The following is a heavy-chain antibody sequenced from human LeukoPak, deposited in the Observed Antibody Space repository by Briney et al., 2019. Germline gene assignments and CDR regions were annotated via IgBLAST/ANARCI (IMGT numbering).Heavy chain of an antibody. Sequence: SETLSLTCTVSGGSISSYYWSWIRQPPGKGLEWIGSIYYSGSTYYNPSLKSRVTISVDTSKNQFSLKLSSVTAADTAVYYCARDRYSSSWYGGPYYFDYWGQGTLVTVSS. CDR3: ARDRYSSSWYGGPYYFDY. CDR1: GGSISSYY. CDR2: IYYSGST. J-gene: IGHJ4*02. D-gene: IGHD6-13*01. V-gene: IGHV4-39*07.